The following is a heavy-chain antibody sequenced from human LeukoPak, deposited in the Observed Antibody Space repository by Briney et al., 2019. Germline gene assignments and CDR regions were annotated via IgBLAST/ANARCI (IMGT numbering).Heavy chain of an antibody. V-gene: IGHV3-21*01. J-gene: IGHJ4*02. D-gene: IGHD6-13*01. Sequence: GGSLRLSCAASGFTFSSYSMNWVRQAPGKGLEWVSSISSSSSYIYYADSVKGRFTISRDNAKNSLYLQMNSLRAEDTAVYYRANGRGSSSWYVDYWGQGTLVTVSS. CDR3: ANGRGSSSWYVDY. CDR1: GFTFSSYS. CDR2: ISSSSSYI.